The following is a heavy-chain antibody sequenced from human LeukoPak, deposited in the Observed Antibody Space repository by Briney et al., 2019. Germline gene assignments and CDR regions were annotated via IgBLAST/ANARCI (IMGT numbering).Heavy chain of an antibody. Sequence: ASVKVSCKASGYTFTGYYMHWLRQAPGQGLEWMGWINPNSGGTNYAQKFQGRVTMTRDTSISTAYMELSRLRSDDTAVYYCARDIEYSSSPRDYWGQGTLVTVSS. CDR1: GYTFTGYY. CDR3: ARDIEYSSSPRDY. D-gene: IGHD6-6*01. CDR2: INPNSGGT. V-gene: IGHV1-2*02. J-gene: IGHJ4*02.